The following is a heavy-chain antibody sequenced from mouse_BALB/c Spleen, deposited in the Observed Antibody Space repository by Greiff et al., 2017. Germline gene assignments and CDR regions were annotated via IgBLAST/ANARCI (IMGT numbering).Heavy chain of an antibody. D-gene: IGHD2-1*01. V-gene: IGHV5-6*01. J-gene: IGHJ4*01. Sequence: EVKLVESGGDLVKPGGSLKLSCAASGFTFSSYGMSWVRQTPDKRLEWVATISSGGSYTYYPDSVKGRFTISRDNAKNTLYLQMSSLKSEDTAMYYCARQGNYHAMDYWGQGTSVTVSS. CDR3: ARQGNYHAMDY. CDR1: GFTFSSYG. CDR2: ISSGGSYT.